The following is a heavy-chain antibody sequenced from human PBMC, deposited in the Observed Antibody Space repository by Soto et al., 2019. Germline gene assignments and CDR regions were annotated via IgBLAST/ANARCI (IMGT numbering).Heavy chain of an antibody. Sequence: TGGSLRLSCAASGFTFSSYGMHWVRQAPGKGLEWVAVIWYDGSNKYYADSVKGRFTISRDNAKNSLYLQMNSLRAEDTAVYYCARDMVRGLYPEYFQHWGQGTLVTVSS. J-gene: IGHJ1*01. CDR3: ARDMVRGLYPEYFQH. CDR1: GFTFSSYG. D-gene: IGHD3-10*01. CDR2: IWYDGSNK. V-gene: IGHV3-33*01.